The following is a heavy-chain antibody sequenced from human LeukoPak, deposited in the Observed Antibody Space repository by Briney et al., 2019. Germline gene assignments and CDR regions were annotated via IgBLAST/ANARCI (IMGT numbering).Heavy chain of an antibody. CDR3: ATSGSGYWFDY. J-gene: IGHJ4*02. V-gene: IGHV3-66*01. CDR1: GFTVSSNY. Sequence: GGSLRLSCAASGFTVSSNYMSWVRQAPGKGLEWVSVIYSGGSTYYADSVKGRFTISRDNSKNTLYLQMNSLGAEDTAVYYCATSGSGYWFDYWGQGTLVTVSS. D-gene: IGHD3-22*01. CDR2: IYSGGST.